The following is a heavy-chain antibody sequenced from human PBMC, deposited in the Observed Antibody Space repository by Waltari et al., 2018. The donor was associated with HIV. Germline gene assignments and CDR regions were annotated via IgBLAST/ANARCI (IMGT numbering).Heavy chain of an antibody. CDR3: GKDVMTMVRGGGIDP. J-gene: IGHJ5*02. CDR2: ILYDGSRK. D-gene: IGHD3-10*01. Sequence: QVQLVESGGGVVQPGGSLRLTCIASGFTFTNSGMHWVRQAPGKGLEGGAFILYDGSRKYYRGSVKGRFTSSRDNSKKTLYLQMNGLRPEDTAVYDCGKDVMTMVRGGGIDPWGQGTLVTVSS. V-gene: IGHV3-30*02. CDR1: GFTFTNSG.